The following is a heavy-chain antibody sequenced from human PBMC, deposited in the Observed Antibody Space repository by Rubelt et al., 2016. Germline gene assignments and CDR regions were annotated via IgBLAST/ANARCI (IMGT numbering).Heavy chain of an antibody. V-gene: IGHV3-30*01. CDR2: ISYDGSNK. Sequence: ISYDGSNKYYPDSVKGRFTISRDNSKNTLYLQMNSLRAEDTAVYYCARVVVAARYRFDPWGQGTLVTVSS. D-gene: IGHD2-15*01. J-gene: IGHJ5*02. CDR3: ARVVVAARYRFDP.